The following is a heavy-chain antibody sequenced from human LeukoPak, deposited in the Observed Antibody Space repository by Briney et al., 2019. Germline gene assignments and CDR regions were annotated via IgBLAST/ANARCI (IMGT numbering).Heavy chain of an antibody. J-gene: IGHJ4*02. D-gene: IGHD6-19*01. Sequence: GGSLRLSCAASGFTFSNNWMTWVRQAPGKGLEWVANIKEDGSEKNYVDSVKGRFTISRDNAKNSLYLQMNSLRAEDTAVYYGARDSGWYPVDYWGQGTLVTVSS. V-gene: IGHV3-7*01. CDR1: GFTFSNNW. CDR2: IKEDGSEK. CDR3: ARDSGWYPVDY.